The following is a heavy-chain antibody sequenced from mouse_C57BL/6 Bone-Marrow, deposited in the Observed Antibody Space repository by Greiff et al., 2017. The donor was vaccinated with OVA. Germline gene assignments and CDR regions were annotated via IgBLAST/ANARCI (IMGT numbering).Heavy chain of an antibody. CDR3: ARAIYYYGSSYGFAY. Sequence: QVQLKEGGRELVKPGASVKISCKASGYAFTNSVMNWVKQRPGKGLEWIGRIYPGDGDTNYNGKFKGKATLTADKSSSTAYMQLSSLTSEDSAVYFCARAIYYYGSSYGFAYWGQGTLVTVSA. CDR1: GYAFTNSV. V-gene: IGHV1-82*01. J-gene: IGHJ3*01. D-gene: IGHD1-1*01. CDR2: IYPGDGDT.